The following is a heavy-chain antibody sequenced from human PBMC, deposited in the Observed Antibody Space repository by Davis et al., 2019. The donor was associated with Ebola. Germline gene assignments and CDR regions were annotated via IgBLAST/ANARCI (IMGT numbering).Heavy chain of an antibody. D-gene: IGHD3-16*01. CDR3: ARRERGWGPEDYYGMDV. CDR2: IYPGDSDT. V-gene: IGHV5-51*01. CDR1: GYSFTSYW. J-gene: IGHJ6*02. Sequence: PGGSLRLSCEGSGYSFTSYWIGWVRQMPGKGLEWMGIIYPGDSDTRYSPSFQGQVTIPADKSTSTAYLQWSSLKASDTAIYYCARRERGWGPEDYYGMDVWGLGTTVTVSS.